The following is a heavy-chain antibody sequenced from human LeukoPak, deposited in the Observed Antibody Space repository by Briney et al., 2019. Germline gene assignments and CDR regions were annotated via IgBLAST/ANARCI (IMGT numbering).Heavy chain of an antibody. CDR3: ARRAVADDY. CDR1: GGSISSYY. D-gene: IGHD6-19*01. Sequence: PSETLSLTCTVSGGSISSYYWSWIRQPPGKGLEWIGYIYYSGSTNYNPSLKSRVTTSVDTSKNQFSLKLSSVTAADTAVYYCARRAVADDYWGQGTLVTVSS. CDR2: IYYSGST. J-gene: IGHJ4*02. V-gene: IGHV4-59*08.